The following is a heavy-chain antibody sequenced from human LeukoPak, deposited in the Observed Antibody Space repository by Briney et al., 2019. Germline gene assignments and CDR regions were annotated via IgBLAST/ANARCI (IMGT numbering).Heavy chain of an antibody. J-gene: IGHJ4*02. D-gene: IGHD4-17*01. Sequence: SETLSLTCTVSGGSVSGYYWSWIRQPPGNGLEWIGYMYDRGNINYNPSLKSRVTISQDMSKNQLSLKLRSVTAADRAVYYCAATIKRDYGDTNLHYWGQGILVTVSS. CDR2: MYDRGNI. V-gene: IGHV4-59*02. CDR3: AATIKRDYGDTNLHY. CDR1: GGSVSGYY.